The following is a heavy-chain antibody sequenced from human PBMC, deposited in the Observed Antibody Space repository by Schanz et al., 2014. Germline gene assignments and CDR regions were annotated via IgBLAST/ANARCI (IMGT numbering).Heavy chain of an antibody. CDR1: EYSFTSYS. D-gene: IGHD5-12*01. Sequence: QVQVVQSGAEVKRPGASVKVSCKASEYSFTSYSMHWVRQAPGQRLEWMGWINTGSGDTKYSQNFQGRVTITRDTSASTAYMELSSLRSEDTAVYSCTRGIGGYGANNYFDYWGQGTLVTVSS. CDR2: INTGSGDT. CDR3: TRGIGGYGANNYFDY. V-gene: IGHV1-3*04. J-gene: IGHJ4*02.